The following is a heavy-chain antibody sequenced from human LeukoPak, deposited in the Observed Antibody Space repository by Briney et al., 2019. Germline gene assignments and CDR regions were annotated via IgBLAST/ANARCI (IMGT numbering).Heavy chain of an antibody. CDR1: GYTFTNYG. CDR3: ARDEHYYGSGTYYRRASTFDI. CDR2: ISANSGYT. D-gene: IGHD3-10*01. J-gene: IGHJ3*02. Sequence: ASVQVSFQASGYTFTNYGISWVRQAPGQGLEGMGGISANSGYTNNPQKLQGRVTMTPDTSTTTAYMELPSLTSDDTAVYYCARDEHYYGSGTYYRRASTFDIWGQGTMVTVPS. V-gene: IGHV1-18*04.